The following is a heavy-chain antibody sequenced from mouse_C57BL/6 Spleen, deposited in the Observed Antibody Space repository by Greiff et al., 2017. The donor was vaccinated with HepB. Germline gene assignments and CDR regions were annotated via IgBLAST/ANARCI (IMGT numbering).Heavy chain of an antibody. D-gene: IGHD2-2*01. J-gene: IGHJ1*03. Sequence: VQLQQPGAELVRPGSSVKLSCKASGYTFTSYWIDWVKQRPGQGLEWIGNIYPSDSETHYNQKFKDKATLTVDKSSSTAYMQLSSLTSEDSAVYYCARRTMVTTSWYFDVWGTGTTVTVSS. CDR3: ARRTMVTTSWYFDV. CDR2: IYPSDSET. CDR1: GYTFTSYW. V-gene: IGHV1-61*01.